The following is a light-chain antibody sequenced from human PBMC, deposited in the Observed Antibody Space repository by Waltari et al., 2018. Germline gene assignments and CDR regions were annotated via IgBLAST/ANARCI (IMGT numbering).Light chain of an antibody. CDR3: QQANTFPYT. CDR2: AAS. J-gene: IGKJ2*01. V-gene: IGKV1-12*01. CDR1: QDVSNW. Sequence: DIQMTQSPSSVSASVGDRVTITCRASQDVSNWLAWYQQKPGKAPKFLIYAASSLQRGVPSRFSGSGYGTDFTLTISSLQPDDVATYYCQQANTFPYTFGQGTKVEIK.